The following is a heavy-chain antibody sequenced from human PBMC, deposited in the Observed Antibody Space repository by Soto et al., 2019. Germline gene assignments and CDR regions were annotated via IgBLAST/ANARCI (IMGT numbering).Heavy chain of an antibody. J-gene: IGHJ6*02. Sequence: LSLNCTSPGGSVCSGGYSWSWIRQSPEKGLEWMGCIYPTGTTYYHPSLKSRVTISVDTSRNQFSLNLTSVTAAATAVYYCARAPPGPSPRWVLWGQGTTVTVSS. CDR1: GGSVCSGGYS. D-gene: IGHD3-10*01. CDR3: ARAPPGPSPRWVL. V-gene: IGHV4-30-2*06. CDR2: IYPTGTT.